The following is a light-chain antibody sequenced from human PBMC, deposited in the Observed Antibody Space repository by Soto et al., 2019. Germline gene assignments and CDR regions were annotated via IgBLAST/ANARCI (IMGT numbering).Light chain of an antibody. J-gene: IGKJ4*01. CDR1: QSVRSTY. CDR3: QQFSASVT. V-gene: IGKV3-20*01. Sequence: EVVLTQSPGTLSLSPGERATLSCRASQSVRSTYLGWYQQKPGQAPRLLIYGASKRQSGVPDRFSGGGSGTDFTLTSSRLQHEDFAVYYCQQFSASVTFGGGTKVDIK. CDR2: GAS.